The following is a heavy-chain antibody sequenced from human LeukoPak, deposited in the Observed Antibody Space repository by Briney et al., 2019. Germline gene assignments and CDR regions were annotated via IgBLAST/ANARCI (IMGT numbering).Heavy chain of an antibody. CDR2: IYYSGST. V-gene: IGHV4-59*01. Sequence: SETLSLTCTVSGGSISSYYWSWIRQPPGKGLEWIGYIYYSGSTNYNPSLKSRVTISVDTSKNQFSLKLSSVTAADTAVYYCARASARGYSYGYYYMDVWGKGTTVTVSS. CDR1: GGSISSYY. D-gene: IGHD5-18*01. J-gene: IGHJ6*03. CDR3: ARASARGYSYGYYYMDV.